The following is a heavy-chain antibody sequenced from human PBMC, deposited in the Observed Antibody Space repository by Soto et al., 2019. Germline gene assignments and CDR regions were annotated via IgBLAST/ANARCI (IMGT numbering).Heavy chain of an antibody. J-gene: IGHJ4*02. CDR3: ATRVGATIPPYYYFDY. V-gene: IGHV1-24*01. CDR1: GYTLTELS. Sequence: ASVKVSCKVSGYTLTELSMHWVRQAPGKGLEWMGGFDPEDGETIYAQKFQGRVTMTEDTSTDTAYMELSSLRSEGTAVYYCATRVGATIPPYYYFDYWGQGTLVTVSS. CDR2: FDPEDGET. D-gene: IGHD1-26*01.